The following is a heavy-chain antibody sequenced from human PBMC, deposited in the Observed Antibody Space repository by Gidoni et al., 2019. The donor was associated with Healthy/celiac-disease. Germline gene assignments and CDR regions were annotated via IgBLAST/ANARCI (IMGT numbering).Heavy chain of an antibody. Sequence: QVQLVQSGAEVTKPGASVKVSCQASGYTFTGYYMHGVRQAPGQGLEWMGWINPNSGGTNYAQKFQGWVTMTRDTSISTAYMELSRLRSDDTAVYYCARDFHQYDFWSGYTGNWFDPWGQGTLVTVSS. J-gene: IGHJ5*02. D-gene: IGHD3-3*01. CDR2: INPNSGGT. V-gene: IGHV1-2*04. CDR1: GYTFTGYY. CDR3: ARDFHQYDFWSGYTGNWFDP.